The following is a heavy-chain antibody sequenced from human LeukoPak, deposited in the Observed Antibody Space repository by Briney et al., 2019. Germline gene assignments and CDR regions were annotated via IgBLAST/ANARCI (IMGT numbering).Heavy chain of an antibody. Sequence: PSETLSLTCTVSGGCISSSSYYWGWIRQPPGKGLEWIGSIYYSGGTYYNPSLKSRVTISVDTSKNQFSLKLSSVTAADTAVYYCASPLDAFDIWGQGTMVTVSS. CDR1: GGCISSSSYY. CDR3: ASPLDAFDI. J-gene: IGHJ3*02. CDR2: IYYSGGT. V-gene: IGHV4-39*01.